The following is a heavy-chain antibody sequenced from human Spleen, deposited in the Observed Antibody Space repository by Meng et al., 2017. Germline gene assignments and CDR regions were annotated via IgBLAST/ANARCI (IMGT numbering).Heavy chain of an antibody. CDR2: INYSGST. J-gene: IGHJ2*01. CDR3: ARGGRGYSYGVPWYFDL. Sequence: GQLELWGAGLLKPSETLPLPCAVYGGSFRGSSWSWIRQPPGMGLEWIGEINYSGSTNYNPSLKSRVTISVDTSKSQFSLKLSSVTAADTAVYYCARGGRGYSYGVPWYFDLWGRGTLVTVSS. V-gene: IGHV4-34*01. D-gene: IGHD5-18*01. CDR1: GGSFRGSS.